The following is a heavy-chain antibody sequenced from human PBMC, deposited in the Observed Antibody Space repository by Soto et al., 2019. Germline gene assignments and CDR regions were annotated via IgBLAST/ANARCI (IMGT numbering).Heavy chain of an antibody. V-gene: IGHV3-30*18. CDR2: ISYDGSNK. Sequence: QVQLVESGGGVVQPGRSLRLSCAAAGFTLSSYGRHWVRQAPGKGLEWVAVISYDGSNKYYADSVKGRFTISRDNSKNTLYLPMNSLRAEDTAVYYCANIPYSWNGANAFDIWGQGTRVTVSS. CDR3: ANIPYSWNGANAFDI. J-gene: IGHJ3*02. D-gene: IGHD1-1*01. CDR1: GFTLSSYG.